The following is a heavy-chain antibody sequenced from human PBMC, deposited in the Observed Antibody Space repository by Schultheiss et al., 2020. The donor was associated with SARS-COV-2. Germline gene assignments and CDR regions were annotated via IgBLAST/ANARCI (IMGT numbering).Heavy chain of an antibody. Sequence: SETLSLTCAVSGYSISSGYYWSWIRQPPGKGLEWIGYIYYSGSTNYNPSLKSRVTISVDTSKNQFSLKLSSVTAADTAVYYCARAIYKDTAMVRGYYYYMDVWGKGTTVTVSS. D-gene: IGHD5-18*01. V-gene: IGHV4-61*01. J-gene: IGHJ6*03. CDR2: IYYSGST. CDR1: GYSISSGYY. CDR3: ARAIYKDTAMVRGYYYYMDV.